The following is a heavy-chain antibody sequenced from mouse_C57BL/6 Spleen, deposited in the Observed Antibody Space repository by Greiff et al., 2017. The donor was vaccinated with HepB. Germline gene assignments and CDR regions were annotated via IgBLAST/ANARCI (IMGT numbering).Heavy chain of an antibody. Sequence: EVQLQESGPELVKPGDSVKISCKASGYSFTGYFMNWVMQSHGKSLEWIGRINPYNGDTFYNQKFKGKATLTVDKSSSTAHMELRSLTSEDSAVYYCARSKGNYYGRENYFDVWGTGTTVTVSS. J-gene: IGHJ1*03. CDR3: ARSKGNYYGRENYFDV. D-gene: IGHD1-1*01. V-gene: IGHV1-20*01. CDR2: INPYNGDT. CDR1: GYSFTGYF.